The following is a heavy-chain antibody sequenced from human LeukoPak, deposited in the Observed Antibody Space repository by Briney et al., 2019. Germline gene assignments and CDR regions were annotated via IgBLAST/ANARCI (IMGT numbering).Heavy chain of an antibody. CDR1: GFIFSSKW. CDR2: IDNGGSYT. Sequence: PGGSLRLSCAASGFIFSSKWIHWVRQAPGKGLEWVSRIDNGGSYTSYADSVKGRFTISRDNAKNTLYPQMNSLRAEDTAVYYCARDLPISDSSGYYLDYWGQGTVVTVSS. J-gene: IGHJ4*02. V-gene: IGHV3-74*01. D-gene: IGHD3-22*01. CDR3: ARDLPISDSSGYYLDY.